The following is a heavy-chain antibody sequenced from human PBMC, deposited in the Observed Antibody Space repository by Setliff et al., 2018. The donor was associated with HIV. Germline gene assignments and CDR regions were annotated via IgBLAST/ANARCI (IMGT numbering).Heavy chain of an antibody. V-gene: IGHV4-39*01. CDR3: IIAYSSGWLAPMGFDS. J-gene: IGHJ4*02. CDR2: LRPSGNT. CDR1: GGSISSSSYY. Sequence: LSLTCTVSGGSISSSSYYWGWIRQPPGKGLEWIGSLRPSGNTYYNPSLKSRVTISVDTSKNQFSLKLSSVAAADTAVYYCIIAYSSGWLAPMGFDSWGQGTLVTVSS. D-gene: IGHD6-19*01.